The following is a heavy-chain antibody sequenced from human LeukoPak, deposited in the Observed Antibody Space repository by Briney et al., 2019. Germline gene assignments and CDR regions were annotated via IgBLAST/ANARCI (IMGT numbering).Heavy chain of an antibody. V-gene: IGHV3-53*01. D-gene: IGHD3-16*01. CDR3: ARGGAPGGFDY. CDR1: GFTVSNSY. CDR2: IYNSGTT. J-gene: IGHJ4*02. Sequence: GGSLRLSCAASGFTVSNSYMAWVRQAPGKGLEWVSFIYNSGTTSHADSVKGRFTISRDNSKNTLYLQMNTLRDDDTALYYCARGGAPGGFDYWGQGALVTVSS.